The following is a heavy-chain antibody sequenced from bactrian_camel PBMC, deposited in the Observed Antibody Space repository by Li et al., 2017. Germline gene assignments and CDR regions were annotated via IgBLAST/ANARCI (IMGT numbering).Heavy chain of an antibody. Sequence: HVQLVESGGGSVQTGGSLRLSCEASGYRHSSGVCAGWFRQAPGKGREGVASIRDGGATTNYASSVRGRFIISREDANNALYLQLNSLKTEDTGVYYCAAGGVAGAKGTLGWGQGTQVTVS. CDR1: GYRHSSGVC. CDR2: IRDGGATT. V-gene: IGHV3S1*01. D-gene: IGHD6*01. CDR3: AAGGVAGAKGTLG. J-gene: IGHJ4*01.